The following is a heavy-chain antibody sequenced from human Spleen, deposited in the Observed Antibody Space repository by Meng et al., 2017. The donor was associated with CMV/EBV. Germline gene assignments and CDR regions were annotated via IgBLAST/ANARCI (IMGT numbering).Heavy chain of an antibody. CDR3: ARDHSWELRLFLDY. D-gene: IGHD1-26*01. CDR2: ISSNGGST. CDR1: GFTFSIYA. Sequence: GESLKISCAASGFTFSIYAMHWVRQAPGKGLEYVSGISSNGGSTNYADSVKGRFTISRDNSKNTLYLQMGSLRAEDMAVYYCARDHSWELRLFLDYWGQGTLVTVSS. V-gene: IGHV3-64*02. J-gene: IGHJ4*02.